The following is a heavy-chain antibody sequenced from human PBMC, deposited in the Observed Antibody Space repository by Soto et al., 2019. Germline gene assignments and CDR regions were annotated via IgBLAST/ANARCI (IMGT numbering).Heavy chain of an antibody. V-gene: IGHV3-15*01. J-gene: IGHJ4*02. D-gene: IGHD2-15*01. Sequence: GGSLRLSCAASGFTFSNAWMSWVRQAPGKGLEWVGRIKSKTDGGTTDYAAPVKGRFTISRDDSKNTLYLQMNSLKTEDTAVYYCTTDRVVVAAPQTYWGQGTLVTVSS. CDR3: TTDRVVVAAPQTY. CDR2: IKSKTDGGTT. CDR1: GFTFSNAW.